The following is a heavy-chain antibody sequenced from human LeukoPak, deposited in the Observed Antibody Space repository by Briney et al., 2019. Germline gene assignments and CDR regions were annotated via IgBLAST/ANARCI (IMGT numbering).Heavy chain of an antibody. CDR1: GCSISSSNTY. J-gene: IGHJ5*02. CDR3: ASLLNGGVSHWFDP. Sequence: SETLSLTCTVSGCSISSSNTYWGWIRQPPGKGLEWIATIYYSGSTYYNPSLKSRVTMSVDASKNQFSLKLSSVTAADTAVYYCASLLNGGVSHWFDPWGQGTLVTVSS. D-gene: IGHD7-27*01. CDR2: IYYSGST. V-gene: IGHV4-39*01.